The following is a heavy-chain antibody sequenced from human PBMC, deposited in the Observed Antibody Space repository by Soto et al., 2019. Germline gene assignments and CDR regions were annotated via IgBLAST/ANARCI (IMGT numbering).Heavy chain of an antibody. CDR2: IYYSGST. CDR1: GGSISSGDYY. D-gene: IGHD2-15*01. V-gene: IGHV4-30-4*01. CDR3: ASYCSGGSCYLIRRDAFDI. J-gene: IGHJ3*02. Sequence: SETLSLTCTVSGGSISSGDYYWSWIRQPPGQGLEWIGYIYYSGSTYYNPSLKSRVTISVDTSKNQFSLKLSSVTAADTAVYYCASYCSGGSCYLIRRDAFDIWGQGTMVTVSS.